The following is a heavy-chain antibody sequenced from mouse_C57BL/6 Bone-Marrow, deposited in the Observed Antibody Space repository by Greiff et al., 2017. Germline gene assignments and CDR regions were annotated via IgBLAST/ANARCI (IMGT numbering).Heavy chain of an antibody. CDR2: FSSGGSYT. Sequence: VQLKESGGDLVKPGGSLKLSCAASGFTFSSYGMSWVRQTPEKRLEWVATFSSGGSYTYYPDSVKGRFTISRNNAKNTLYLQMSSLKSEDTAMYCCERQMYYFDYWGQGTTLTVSS. V-gene: IGHV5-6*01. CDR3: ERQMYYFDY. J-gene: IGHJ2*01. CDR1: GFTFSSYG.